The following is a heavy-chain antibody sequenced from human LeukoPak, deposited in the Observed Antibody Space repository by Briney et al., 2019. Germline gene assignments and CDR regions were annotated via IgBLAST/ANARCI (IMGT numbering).Heavy chain of an antibody. V-gene: IGHV4-61*01. Sequence: PSETLSLTCTVSGGSVSSGSYYWSWIRQPPGKGLEWIGYIYYSGSTNYNPSPKSRVTISVDTSKNQFSLKLSSVTAADTAVYYCARDELWLHYFDYWGQGTLVTVSS. CDR1: GGSVSSGSYY. CDR3: ARDELWLHYFDY. J-gene: IGHJ4*02. D-gene: IGHD5-18*01. CDR2: IYYSGST.